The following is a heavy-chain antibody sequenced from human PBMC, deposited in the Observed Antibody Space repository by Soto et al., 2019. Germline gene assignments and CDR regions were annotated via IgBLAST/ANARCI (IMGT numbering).Heavy chain of an antibody. CDR3: ATEVWVYYDFWSGYSDY. CDR2: IKEDGSDM. D-gene: IGHD3-3*01. J-gene: IGHJ4*02. V-gene: IGHV3-7*01. CDR1: GFTFSSYW. Sequence: HPGGSLRLSCAASGFTFSSYWMSWVRQAPGKGLEWVANIKEDGSDMYYVDSVKGRFTISRDNAKNSLYLQMSSLRAEDTAVYYCATEVWVYYDFWSGYSDYWGQGTLVTVSS.